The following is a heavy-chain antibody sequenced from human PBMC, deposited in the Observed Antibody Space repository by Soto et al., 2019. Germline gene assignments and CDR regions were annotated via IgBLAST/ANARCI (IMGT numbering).Heavy chain of an antibody. CDR1: GGTFSSYT. V-gene: IGHV1-69*02. CDR3: AAHYYDSSLN. J-gene: IGHJ4*02. Sequence: QVQLVQSGAEVKKPGSSVKVSCKASGGTFSSYTISWVRQAPGQGLEWMGRIIPILGIANYAQKFQGRVTMTADKPTSRAYMELSSLRSEDTAVYYCAAHYYDSSLNWGQGTLVTVSS. D-gene: IGHD3-22*01. CDR2: IIPILGIA.